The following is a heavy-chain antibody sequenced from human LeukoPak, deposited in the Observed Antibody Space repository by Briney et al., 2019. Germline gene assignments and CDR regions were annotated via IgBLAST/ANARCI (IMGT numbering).Heavy chain of an antibody. V-gene: IGHV1-18*01. CDR2: ISTYNGNT. J-gene: IGHJ6*03. CDR3: ARQLAIAVAGTQYYYYYMDV. Sequence: GASVKVSCKASGYTFTSHGISGGRQAPGQGREWMGWISTYNGNTNYAQKLQGRVSMTTDTSTSTAYMDLRSLRSDDTAVYYCARQLAIAVAGTQYYYYYMDVWGKGPTVTVSS. D-gene: IGHD6-19*01. CDR1: GYTFTSHG.